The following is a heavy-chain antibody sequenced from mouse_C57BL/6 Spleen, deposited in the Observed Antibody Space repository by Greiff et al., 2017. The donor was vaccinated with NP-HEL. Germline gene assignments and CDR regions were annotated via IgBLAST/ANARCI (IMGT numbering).Heavy chain of an antibody. CDR1: GFTFSSYG. Sequence: EVQVVESGGDLVKPGGSLKLSCAASGFTFSSYGMSWVRQTPDKRLEWVATISSGGSYTYYPDSVKGRFTISRDNAKNTLYLQMSSLKSEDTAMYYCARHSDGYYADFDYWGQGTTLTVSS. CDR3: ARHSDGYYADFDY. D-gene: IGHD2-3*01. J-gene: IGHJ2*01. CDR2: ISSGGSYT. V-gene: IGHV5-6*01.